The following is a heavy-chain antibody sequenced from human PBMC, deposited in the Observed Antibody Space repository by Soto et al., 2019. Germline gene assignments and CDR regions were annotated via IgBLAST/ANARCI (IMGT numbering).Heavy chain of an antibody. CDR1: GGSISSGW. CDR3: SREGALLYGGNPDYYYTVGV. D-gene: IGHD4-17*01. V-gene: IGHV4-4*02. Sequence: PSETLSLTCGVSGGSISSGWWTWVRQPPGKGPEWIGEILYSGSTNYNSSLKSRVIISIDTSKNHFSLKLTSVTAADTAVYYCSREGALLYGGNPDYYYTVGVWGQGTTVTVSS. CDR2: ILYSGST. J-gene: IGHJ6*02.